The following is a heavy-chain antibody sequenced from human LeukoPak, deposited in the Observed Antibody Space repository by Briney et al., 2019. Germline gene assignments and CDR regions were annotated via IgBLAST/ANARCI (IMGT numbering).Heavy chain of an antibody. V-gene: IGHV1-69*13. CDR2: IIPISKTA. D-gene: IGHD5-24*01. CDR3: ASAKWLQSRRRGYYFDY. CDR1: GGTFSTYA. J-gene: IGHJ4*02. Sequence: ASVKVSCKASGGTFSTYAITWVRQAPGQGLEWMGGIIPISKTADYAQKFQGRVTITADESTSTAYMELSSLRSEDTAVYYCASAKWLQSRRRGYYFDYWGQGTLVTVSS.